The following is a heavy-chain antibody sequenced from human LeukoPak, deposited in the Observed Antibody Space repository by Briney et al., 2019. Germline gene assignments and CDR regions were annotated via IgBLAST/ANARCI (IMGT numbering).Heavy chain of an antibody. D-gene: IGHD3-16*01. CDR3: ARDDASSSFTY. CDR2: IWFNGRNK. J-gene: IGHJ4*02. CDR1: GFTFSSYG. V-gene: IGHV3-33*01. Sequence: GGSLRLSCTASGFTFSSYGMHWVRQAPGKGLEWVAVIWFNGRNKYYADSVKGRFTISRDNAQNSLYLQMNSLRVEDTAVYYCARDDASSSFTYWGQGALVTVSS.